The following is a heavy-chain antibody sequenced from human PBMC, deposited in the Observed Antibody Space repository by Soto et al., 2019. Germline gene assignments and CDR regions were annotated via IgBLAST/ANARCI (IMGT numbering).Heavy chain of an antibody. CDR1: GGSVRSENCF. CDR2: IYYRGST. J-gene: IGHJ5*02. CDR3: EIRAVLKVLAP. Sequence: SQTMSLTCTVSGGSVRSENCFWSWIRQPPGKGLDWIGDIYYRGSTNYNPSLKSRVTISVDTSKNQFSLKLTSVTAADTATYYCEIRAVLKVLAPWGQGTLVTVTS. V-gene: IGHV4-61*01. D-gene: IGHD2-8*01.